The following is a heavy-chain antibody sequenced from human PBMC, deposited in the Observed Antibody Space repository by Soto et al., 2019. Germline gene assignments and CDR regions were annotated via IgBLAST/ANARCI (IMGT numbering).Heavy chain of an antibody. CDR3: ARGEASAVLVPGATFDN. D-gene: IGHD2-8*02. CDR2: IYYSGSI. J-gene: IGHJ4*02. V-gene: IGHV4-59*01. CDR1: GGSISSYY. Sequence: SETLSLTCTVSGGSISSYYWSWIRQPPGKGLEWIGYIYYSGSINYNPSLKSRVTISVDTSKNQFSLKLSSVTAADTAVYYCARGEASAVLVPGATFDNWGQGTLVTVSS.